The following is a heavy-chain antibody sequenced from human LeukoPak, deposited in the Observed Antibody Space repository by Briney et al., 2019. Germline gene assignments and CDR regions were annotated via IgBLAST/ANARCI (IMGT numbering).Heavy chain of an antibody. CDR2: ISAYNGNT. Sequence: ASVKVSCKASGYTFTSYGISWVRQAPGQGLEWMGWISAYNGNTNYAQRLQGRVTMTTDTSTSTAYMELRSLRSDDTAVYYCARDIAAAGNPWFDPWGQGTLVTVSS. J-gene: IGHJ5*02. V-gene: IGHV1-18*01. CDR1: GYTFTSYG. D-gene: IGHD6-13*01. CDR3: ARDIAAAGNPWFDP.